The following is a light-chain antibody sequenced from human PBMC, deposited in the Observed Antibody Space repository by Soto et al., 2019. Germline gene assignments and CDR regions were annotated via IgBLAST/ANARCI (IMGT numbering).Light chain of an antibody. J-gene: IGLJ3*02. V-gene: IGLV2-14*03. CDR1: SSDIGAYNH. CDR2: EVN. Sequence: SVLTQPASVSGSPGQSITISCTGTSSDIGAYNHVSWYQQHPGKVPKVMIYEVNNRPSGVSNRFSASKSGNTASLTISGLQAEDEAAYYCSSFTNSGTWVFGGGTKLTVL. CDR3: SSFTNSGTWV.